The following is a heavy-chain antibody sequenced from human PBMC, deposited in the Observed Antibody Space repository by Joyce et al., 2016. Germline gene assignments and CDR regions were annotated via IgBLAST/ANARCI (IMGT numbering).Heavy chain of an antibody. CDR3: ARRRLGDYGLPFNY. CDR2: MFYRGST. J-gene: IGHJ4*02. Sequence: QLQLQESGPGLVKPSETLSLTCTVSGDSRSSTSYYWGWLRQPPGKGLEWIGSMFYRGSTFYEPCLKSRVSMSVDTSNKQFSLTLTYVTAADTAVYYCARRRLGDYGLPFNYWGQGTPVIVSS. CDR1: GDSRSSTSYY. D-gene: IGHD4-17*01. V-gene: IGHV4-39*01.